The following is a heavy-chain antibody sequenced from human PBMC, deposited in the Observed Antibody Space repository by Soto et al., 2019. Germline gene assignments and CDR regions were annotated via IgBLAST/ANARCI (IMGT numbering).Heavy chain of an antibody. CDR1: GGSISSGGYS. J-gene: IGHJ4*02. CDR3: ATLATPDTGAYYFDY. V-gene: IGHV4-30-2*01. D-gene: IGHD6-13*01. CDR2: MYHSGST. Sequence: SETLSLTCAASGGSISSGGYSWSWIRQPPGKGLEWIGYMYHSGSTYYNPSLKSRVTISVDKSKNQFSLKLSSVTAADTAVYYCATLATPDTGAYYFDYWGQGTLVTVSS.